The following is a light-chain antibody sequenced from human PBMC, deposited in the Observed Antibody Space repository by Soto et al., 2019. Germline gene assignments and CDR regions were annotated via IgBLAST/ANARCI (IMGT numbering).Light chain of an antibody. Sequence: QSVLTQPPSVSETPGQRVTISCSGSSSNIGANTVNWYQQLPGTAPKLLIYRNNQRPSGVPDRFSGSKSGTSASLAISGLQSEDDADYYCSAWDDSLNGGVFGGGTQLTVL. CDR2: RNN. CDR1: SSNIGANT. J-gene: IGLJ3*02. V-gene: IGLV1-44*01. CDR3: SAWDDSLNGGV.